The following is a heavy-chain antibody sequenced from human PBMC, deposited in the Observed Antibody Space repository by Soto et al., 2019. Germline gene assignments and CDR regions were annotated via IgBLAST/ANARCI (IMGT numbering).Heavy chain of an antibody. J-gene: IGHJ4*02. CDR2: ISSNGGST. CDR1: GFTFSSYA. CDR3: AKGSEVARQELDY. Sequence: GGSLRLSCSASGFTFSSYAMHWVRQAPGKGLEYVSAISSNGGSTYYADSVKGRFTISRDNSKNTLFLQMNSLRVEDTAVYYCAKGSEVARQELDYWGQGTLDTVSS. V-gene: IGHV3-64*04. D-gene: IGHD2-15*01.